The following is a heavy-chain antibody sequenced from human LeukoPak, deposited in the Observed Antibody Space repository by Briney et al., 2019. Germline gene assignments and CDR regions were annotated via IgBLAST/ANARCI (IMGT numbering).Heavy chain of an antibody. CDR1: GFTFSTYE. CDR2: IDSNSRTI. D-gene: IGHD2-15*01. Sequence: GGSLRLSCAASGFTFSTYEMDWVRQAPGKGLEWISYIDSNSRTIHYADSVRGRFTISSDNAKNSLFLQMNSLRAEDTAVYYCVREYCSGGSCSDAFDLWGQGTMVTVSS. J-gene: IGHJ3*01. V-gene: IGHV3-48*03. CDR3: VREYCSGGSCSDAFDL.